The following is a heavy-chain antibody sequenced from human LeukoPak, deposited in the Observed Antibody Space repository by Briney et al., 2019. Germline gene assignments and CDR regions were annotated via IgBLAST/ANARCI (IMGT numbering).Heavy chain of an antibody. Sequence: GGSLRLSCEASGFTFSNYVMSWVRQAPGQGLEWVSAISGGSTGTYYADSVKGGFTISRDNSKNTLFLQMNSLRAEDTAPYFCAKGSSSTRPYYFDYWGQGTLFTVSS. V-gene: IGHV3-23*01. CDR2: ISGGSTGT. D-gene: IGHD2-2*01. CDR3: AKGSSSTRPYYFDY. J-gene: IGHJ4*01. CDR1: GFTFSNYV.